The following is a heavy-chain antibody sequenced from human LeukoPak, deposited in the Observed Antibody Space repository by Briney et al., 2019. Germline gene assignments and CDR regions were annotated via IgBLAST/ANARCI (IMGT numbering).Heavy chain of an antibody. J-gene: IGHJ3*02. D-gene: IGHD3-22*01. V-gene: IGHV1-24*01. Sequence: ASVKVSCKVSGYTLTELSMHWVRQAPGKGLEWMGGFDPEDGETIYAQKFQGRVTMTEDTSTDTAYMELSSLRSEDTAVYYCATQPYYYDSSGCAFDIWGQGTMVTVSS. CDR3: ATQPYYYDSSGCAFDI. CDR1: GYTLTELS. CDR2: FDPEDGET.